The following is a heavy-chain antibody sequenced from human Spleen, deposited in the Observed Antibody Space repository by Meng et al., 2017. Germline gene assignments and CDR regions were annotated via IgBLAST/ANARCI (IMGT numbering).Heavy chain of an antibody. Sequence: GESLKISCGASGFTFSSYAMTWVRQAPGKGLEGVSVISDTSGTTYYADSVKGRFTISRDNSKNTLYLQMNSLRAEDTAIYYCAKGATNYMGAPIDYWGQGTLVTVSS. CDR3: AKGATNYMGAPIDY. D-gene: IGHD2-8*01. J-gene: IGHJ4*02. CDR2: ISDTSGTT. V-gene: IGHV3-23*01. CDR1: GFTFSSYA.